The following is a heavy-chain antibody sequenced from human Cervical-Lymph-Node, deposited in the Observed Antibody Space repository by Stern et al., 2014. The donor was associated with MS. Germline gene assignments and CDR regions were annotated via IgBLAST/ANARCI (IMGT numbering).Heavy chain of an antibody. CDR1: GYTFTEYA. J-gene: IGHJ3*01. CDR3: RAGADAFDV. Sequence: QVQLGQSGAEVKKPGASVRVSCKASGYTFTEYAISWVRQAPGQGLEWMGWIGTNIGNTNYAQRFQGRLTLATDTSTNTVYMELSSLRSDDTAMYYCRAGADAFDVWGQGTMVTVSS. D-gene: IGHD7-27*01. CDR2: IGTNIGNT. V-gene: IGHV1-18*01.